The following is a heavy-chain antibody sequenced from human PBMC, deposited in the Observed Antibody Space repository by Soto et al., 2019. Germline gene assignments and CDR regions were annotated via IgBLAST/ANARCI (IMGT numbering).Heavy chain of an antibody. CDR2: INHSGST. V-gene: IGHV4-34*01. CDR1: GGSFSGYY. CDR3: ARRDSSSSLYFDY. D-gene: IGHD6-6*01. Sequence: QVQLQQWGAGLLKPSETLSLTCAVYGGSFSGYYWSWIRQPPGKGLEWIGEINHSGSTNYNPSLKSRVTISVDTSKNQFSLKLSSVTAADTAVYYCARRDSSSSLYFDYWGQGTLVTVSS. J-gene: IGHJ4*02.